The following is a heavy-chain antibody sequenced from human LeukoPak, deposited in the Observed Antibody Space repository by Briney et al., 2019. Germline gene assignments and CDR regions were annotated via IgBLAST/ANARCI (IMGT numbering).Heavy chain of an antibody. CDR3: ARGYCSGGTCYLVENWLDP. Sequence: ASVKVSCTASGYTLTAYYIYWVRQAPGQGLEWMGRINPNSGGTDYAQNFQGRVTMTRDTSISTAYKELSRLGSDDTAVYYCARGYCSGGTCYLVENWLDPWGQGTLVTVSS. V-gene: IGHV1-2*06. CDR2: INPNSGGT. CDR1: GYTLTAYY. D-gene: IGHD2-15*01. J-gene: IGHJ5*02.